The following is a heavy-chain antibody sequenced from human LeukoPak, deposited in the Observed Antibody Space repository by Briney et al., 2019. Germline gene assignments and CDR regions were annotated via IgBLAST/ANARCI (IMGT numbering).Heavy chain of an antibody. D-gene: IGHD6-13*01. Sequence: GASVKVSCKASGYTFTSYDINWVRQATGQGLEWMGWMNPNSGNTGYAQKFQGRVTMTRNTSISTAYMELSSLRSEDTAVYYCARGPSIAAAFLGDYYYMDVWGKGTTVTISS. CDR2: MNPNSGNT. V-gene: IGHV1-8*01. CDR3: ARGPSIAAAFLGDYYYMDV. J-gene: IGHJ6*03. CDR1: GYTFTSYD.